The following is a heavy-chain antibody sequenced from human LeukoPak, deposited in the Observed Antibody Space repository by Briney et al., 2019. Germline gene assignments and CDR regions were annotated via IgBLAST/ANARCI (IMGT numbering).Heavy chain of an antibody. J-gene: IGHJ5*02. CDR2: INHSGST. CDR1: GGSFSGYS. CDR3: ARVGSSGWYGWFDP. D-gene: IGHD6-19*01. V-gene: IGHV4-34*01. Sequence: SETLSLTCAVYGGSFSGYSWSWIRQPPGKGLEWIGEINHSGSTNQNPSLKSRVTISVDTSKNQFSLKLSSVTAADTAVYYCARVGSSGWYGWFDPWGQGTLVTVSS.